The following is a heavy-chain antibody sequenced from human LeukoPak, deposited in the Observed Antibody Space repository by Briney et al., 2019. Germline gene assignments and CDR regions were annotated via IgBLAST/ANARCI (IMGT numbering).Heavy chain of an antibody. CDR1: GASISSRSHY. Sequence: SETLSLTCTVSGASISSRSHYWGWIRQPPGKGLEWIGSTFYSGATYYNPSLESRVTISIDTSKNQFSVRLSSLTAADTAVYYCARHESYYYYMDVWGKGTTVTVSS. CDR2: TFYSGAT. CDR3: ARHESYYYYMDV. V-gene: IGHV4-39*01. J-gene: IGHJ6*03.